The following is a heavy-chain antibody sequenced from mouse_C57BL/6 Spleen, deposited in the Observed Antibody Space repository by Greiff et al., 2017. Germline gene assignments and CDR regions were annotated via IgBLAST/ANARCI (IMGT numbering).Heavy chain of an antibody. Sequence: EVKLMESGGGLVKPGGSLKLSCAASGFTFSDYGMHWVRQAPEKGLEWVAYISSGSSTIYYADTVKGRFTISRDNAKNTLFLQMTSLRSEDTAMYYCANDYDGGYAMDYWGQGTSVTVSS. V-gene: IGHV5-17*01. CDR2: ISSGSSTI. J-gene: IGHJ4*01. CDR1: GFTFSDYG. D-gene: IGHD2-4*01. CDR3: ANDYDGGYAMDY.